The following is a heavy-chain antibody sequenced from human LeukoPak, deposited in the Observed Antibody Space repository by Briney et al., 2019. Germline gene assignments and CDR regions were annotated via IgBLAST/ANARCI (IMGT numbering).Heavy chain of an antibody. Sequence: SQTLSLTCAVSGGSISSGGYSWSWIRQPPGKGLEWIGYIYHSGSTYYNPSLKSRVTISVDRSKNQFSLKLSSVTAADTAVYYCARLYSGSWAGDAFDIWGQGTMVTVSS. CDR2: IYHSGST. CDR1: GGSISSGGYS. CDR3: ARLYSGSWAGDAFDI. D-gene: IGHD6-13*01. V-gene: IGHV4-30-2*01. J-gene: IGHJ3*02.